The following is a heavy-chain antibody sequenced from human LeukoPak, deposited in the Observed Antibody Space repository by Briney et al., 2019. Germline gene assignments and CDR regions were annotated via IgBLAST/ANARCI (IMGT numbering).Heavy chain of an antibody. Sequence: SETLSLTCTVSGVSISSYYWSWIRQPPGKGLEWIGYIYYSGSTNYNPSLKSRATISVDTSKNQFSLKLSSVTAADTAVYYCAREVSGTNSFDYWGQGTLVTVSS. CDR3: AREVSGTNSFDY. J-gene: IGHJ4*02. CDR1: GVSISSYY. V-gene: IGHV4-59*01. D-gene: IGHD1-1*01. CDR2: IYYSGST.